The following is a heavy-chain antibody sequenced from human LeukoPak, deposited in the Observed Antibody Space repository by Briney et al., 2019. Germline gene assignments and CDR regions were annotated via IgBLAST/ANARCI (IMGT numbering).Heavy chain of an antibody. CDR1: GGSISSGGYS. CDR2: IYHSGST. D-gene: IGHD3-10*01. Sequence: SQTLSLTCAVSGGSISSGGYSWSWIRQPPGKGLEWIGYIYHSGSTYYNPSLKSRVTISVDRSKNQFSLKLSSVTAADTAVYYWARGGTMVRGPGGDFDYWGQGTLVTVSS. J-gene: IGHJ4*02. V-gene: IGHV4-30-2*01. CDR3: ARGGTMVRGPGGDFDY.